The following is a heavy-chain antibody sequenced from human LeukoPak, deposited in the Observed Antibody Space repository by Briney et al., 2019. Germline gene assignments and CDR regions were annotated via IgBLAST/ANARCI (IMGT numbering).Heavy chain of an antibody. CDR3: ARAGGSCYGADY. V-gene: IGHV1-69*13. J-gene: IGHJ4*02. Sequence: SVKVSCKASGGTFSSYAISWVRQAPGQGLEWMGGIIPIFGTANYAQKFQGRVTITADESTSTAYMELSSLRSEDTAVYYCARAGGSCYGADYWGQGTLVTVSS. CDR1: GGTFSSYA. CDR2: IIPIFGTA. D-gene: IGHD2-15*01.